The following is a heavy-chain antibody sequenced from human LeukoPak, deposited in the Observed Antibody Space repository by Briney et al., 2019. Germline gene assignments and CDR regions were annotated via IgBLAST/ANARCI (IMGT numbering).Heavy chain of an antibody. Sequence: GESLKISCKGSGYNFPNYWIAWVRQMPGKGLEWMGIVYLGDSDTRYSPSFQGQVTISAVKSISTAYVQWSSLKASDSAMYYCARHQNVGATSPFDYWGQGTLVTVSS. CDR2: VYLGDSDT. V-gene: IGHV5-51*01. D-gene: IGHD1-26*01. J-gene: IGHJ4*02. CDR1: GYNFPNYW. CDR3: ARHQNVGATSPFDY.